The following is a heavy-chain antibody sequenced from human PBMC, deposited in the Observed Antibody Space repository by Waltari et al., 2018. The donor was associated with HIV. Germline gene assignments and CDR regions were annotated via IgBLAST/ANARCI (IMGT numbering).Heavy chain of an antibody. CDR1: GFTFSSHA. J-gene: IGHJ4*02. CDR3: SWLAYYYDSSGYDDDY. Sequence: EVQLVESGGGLVQPGGSLSLSCAASGFTFSSHAMSWVRQAPGKGLEWVSAISGSGGSTYYADSVKGRFTISRDNSKNTLYLQMNSLRAEDTAVYYCSWLAYYYDSSGYDDDYWGQGTLVTVSS. CDR2: ISGSGGST. D-gene: IGHD3-22*01. V-gene: IGHV3-23*04.